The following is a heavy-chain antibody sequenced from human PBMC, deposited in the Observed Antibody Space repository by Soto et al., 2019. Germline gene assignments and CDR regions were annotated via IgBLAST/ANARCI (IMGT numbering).Heavy chain of an antibody. J-gene: IGHJ4*02. CDR1: GFTFSSYA. CDR3: ATKGQGTYHFDY. V-gene: IGHV3-23*01. D-gene: IGHD2-2*01. Sequence: EVQLLESGGGLVQPGGSLRLSCAASGFTFSSYAMSWVRQAPGQGLEWVSGISGSGGSTYYADSVKGRFTISRDNSKNTLYLPMNSLRAEDTAVYYCATKGQGTYHFDYSGQGTLVTVSS. CDR2: ISGSGGST.